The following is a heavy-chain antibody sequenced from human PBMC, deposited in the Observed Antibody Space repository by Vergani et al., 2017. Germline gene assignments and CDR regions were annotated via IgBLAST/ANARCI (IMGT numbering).Heavy chain of an antibody. CDR1: GGTFSSYA. J-gene: IGHJ6*02. V-gene: IGHV1-69*01. CDR2: IIPIFGTA. Sequence: QVQLVQSGAEVKKPGSSVKVSCKASGGTFSSYAISWVRQAPGQGLEWMGGIIPIFGTANYAQKFKGSVKITADESTSTAYMELRSLRSEDTAVYYCAMNNCSGGICYFNYYYGIDVWGQGTTVTVSS. CDR3: AMNNCSGGICYFNYYYGIDV. D-gene: IGHD2-15*01.